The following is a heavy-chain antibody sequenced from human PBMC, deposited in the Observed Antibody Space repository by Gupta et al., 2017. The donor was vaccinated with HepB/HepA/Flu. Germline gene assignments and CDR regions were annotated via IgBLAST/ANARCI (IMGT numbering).Heavy chain of an antibody. Sequence: QVQLQESGPGLVQPSETLSPTCTVSGGSISSFFWSWIRQPPGKGLEWIAYIYSSGSTSYNPSLKNRVTISVDTSKNQFSLKLSSVTAADTALYYCARGGYIKMSYYFDYWGQGTLVTVSS. V-gene: IGHV4-59*01. D-gene: IGHD5-12*01. CDR3: ARGGYIKMSYYFDY. CDR1: GGSISSFF. J-gene: IGHJ4*02. CDR2: IYSSGST.